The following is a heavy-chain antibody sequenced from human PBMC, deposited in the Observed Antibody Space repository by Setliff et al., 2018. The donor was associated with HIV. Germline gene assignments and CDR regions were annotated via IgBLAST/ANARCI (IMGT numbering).Heavy chain of an antibody. Sequence: PSETLSLTCTVSGGSISTGSYYWSWIRQPAGKGLEWIGRIYTSGSTNYNPSLKSRITISVDTSKKQFSLKLTSVTAADSAVYYCARVAGGVDAFDIWGQGTMVTV. J-gene: IGHJ3*02. CDR1: GGSISTGSYY. V-gene: IGHV4-61*02. CDR2: IYTSGST. CDR3: ARVAGGVDAFDI. D-gene: IGHD6-19*01.